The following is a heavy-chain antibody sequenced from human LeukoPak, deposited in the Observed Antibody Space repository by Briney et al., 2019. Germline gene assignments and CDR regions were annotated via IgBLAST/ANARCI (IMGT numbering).Heavy chain of an antibody. D-gene: IGHD5-12*01. Sequence: ASVKVSCKASGYTFTSYGISWVRQAPGQGLEWMGWISAYNGKTNYAQKLQGRVTMTTDTSTSTAYMELRSLRSDDTAVYYCAREISATLERGYSGYQNEKYYFDYWGQGTLVTVSS. V-gene: IGHV1-18*01. J-gene: IGHJ4*02. CDR1: GYTFTSYG. CDR2: ISAYNGKT. CDR3: AREISATLERGYSGYQNEKYYFDY.